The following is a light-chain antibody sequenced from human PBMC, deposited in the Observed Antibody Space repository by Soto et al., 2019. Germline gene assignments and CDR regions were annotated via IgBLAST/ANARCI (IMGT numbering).Light chain of an antibody. V-gene: IGKV1-6*01. CDR1: QGIKND. CDR2: AAS. Sequence: AIQMTQSPSSLSASVGDRVTITCRASQGIKNDVGWYQQKPGKAPKLLIYAASSLQSGVPPRFSGSGSGTDFTLTISSLQPEDFATYYCLQDYNYTYTFGQGTKVDIX. CDR3: LQDYNYTYT. J-gene: IGKJ2*01.